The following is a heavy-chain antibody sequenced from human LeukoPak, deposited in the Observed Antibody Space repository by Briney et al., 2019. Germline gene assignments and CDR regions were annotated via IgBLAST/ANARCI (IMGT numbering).Heavy chain of an antibody. V-gene: IGHV3-21*01. CDR3: ARDFVGESGAAGY. D-gene: IGHD1-26*01. Sequence: GGSLRLSCEGTGLTFRSYSMNWVRQAPGKGLEWVSSISPSGDSTWNADSVRGRFTISRDNAKNSLSLQMDSLRADDTALYFCARDFVGESGAAGYWGQGTLVTVSS. CDR1: GLTFRSYS. J-gene: IGHJ4*02. CDR2: ISPSGDST.